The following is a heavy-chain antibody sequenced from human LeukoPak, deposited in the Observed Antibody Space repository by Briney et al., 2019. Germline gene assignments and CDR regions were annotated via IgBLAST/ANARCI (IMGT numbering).Heavy chain of an antibody. CDR2: IKDDGGEQ. J-gene: IGHJ4*02. CDR1: RFTFSNYW. D-gene: IGHD1-26*01. Sequence: PGGSLRLSCAASRFTFSNYWMSWVRQAPGKGLEWVANIKDDGGEQYYVDSVKGRFTISRDNAKNTLYLQMNSLRSEDTAVYYCARRGSGSYYNGGYYFDYWGQGTLVTVSS. V-gene: IGHV3-7*03. CDR3: ARRGSGSYYNGGYYFDY.